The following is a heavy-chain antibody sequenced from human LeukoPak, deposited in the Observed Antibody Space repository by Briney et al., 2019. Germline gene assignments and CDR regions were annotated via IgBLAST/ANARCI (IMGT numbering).Heavy chain of an antibody. CDR3: AKQAYDSPRTDFDY. Sequence: GGSLRLSCAASGFTFSTYGMSWVRQAPGRGLEWDSSIGGDGGCTFYADSVKGRFTISRDNSKNTLFLQMSSLRAEDTAVYYCAKQAYDSPRTDFDYWGQGTLVTVSS. CDR2: IGGDGGCT. J-gene: IGHJ4*02. D-gene: IGHD3-22*01. CDR1: GFTFSTYG. V-gene: IGHV3-23*01.